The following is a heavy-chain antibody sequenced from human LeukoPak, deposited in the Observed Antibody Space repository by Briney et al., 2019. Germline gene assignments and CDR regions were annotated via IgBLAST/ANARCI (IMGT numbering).Heavy chain of an antibody. Sequence: GGSLRLSCAASGFTFSSYSMNWVRQAPGKGLEWVSSISSSSSYIYYADSVKGRFTISRANAKNSLYLQMNSLRAEDTAVYYCARDWPTIAAAGTIPEYFQHWGQGTLVTVSS. CDR1: GFTFSSYS. D-gene: IGHD6-13*01. J-gene: IGHJ1*01. CDR2: ISSSSSYI. V-gene: IGHV3-21*01. CDR3: ARDWPTIAAAGTIPEYFQH.